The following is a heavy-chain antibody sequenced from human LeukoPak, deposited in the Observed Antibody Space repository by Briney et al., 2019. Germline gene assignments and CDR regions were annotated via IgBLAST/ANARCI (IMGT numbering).Heavy chain of an antibody. D-gene: IGHD3-10*01. V-gene: IGHV3-30*03. CDR1: GFTFSSYG. CDR3: AREMPVTGNY. J-gene: IGHJ4*02. Sequence: GGSLRLSCAASGFTFSSYGMHWVRQAPGKGLEWVAVISYDGSNKYYADSVKGRFTISRDNSKNTLYLQMNGLRAEDTAVYYCAREMPVTGNYWGQGTLVTVSS. CDR2: ISYDGSNK.